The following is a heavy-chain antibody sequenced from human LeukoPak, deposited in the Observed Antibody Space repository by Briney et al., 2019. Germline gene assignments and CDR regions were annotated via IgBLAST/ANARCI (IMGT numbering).Heavy chain of an antibody. CDR3: ARDCLVPPIYGDYGLGDAFDI. CDR1: GYTFTGYY. D-gene: IGHD4-17*01. CDR2: IIPILGIA. V-gene: IGHV1-69*04. Sequence: ASVKVSCKASGYTFTGYYMHWVRQAPGQGLEWMGRIIPILGIANYAQKFQGRVTITADKSTSTAYMELSSLRSEDTAVYYCARDCLVPPIYGDYGLGDAFDIWGQGTMVTVSS. J-gene: IGHJ3*02.